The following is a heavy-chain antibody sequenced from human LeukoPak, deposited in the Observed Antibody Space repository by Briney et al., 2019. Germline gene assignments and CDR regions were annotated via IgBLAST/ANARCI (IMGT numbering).Heavy chain of an antibody. J-gene: IGHJ4*02. CDR3: ASQMMTFGGVIVGFDY. Sequence: SETLSLTCTVSGGSISSSSYYWGWIRQPPGKGLEWIGSIYYSGSTYYNPSLKSRVTISVDTSKNQFSLKLSSVTAADTAVYYCASQMMTFGGVIVGFDYWGQGTLVTVSS. CDR1: GGSISSSSYY. V-gene: IGHV4-39*01. CDR2: IYYSGST. D-gene: IGHD3-16*02.